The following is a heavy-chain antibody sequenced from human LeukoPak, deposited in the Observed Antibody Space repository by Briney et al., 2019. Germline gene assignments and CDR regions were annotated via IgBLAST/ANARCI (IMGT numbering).Heavy chain of an antibody. Sequence: SETLSLTCLVSGEPISSYYWSWIRQAPGRGPEYIGNVYYNGNTNYNPSLKSRVAISVDASKNQFSLKVDSVTTADTAVYYCARASLYSSSYWGQGTLVTVSS. D-gene: IGHD6-13*01. V-gene: IGHV4-59*01. CDR3: ARASLYSSSY. CDR1: GEPISSYY. CDR2: VYYNGNT. J-gene: IGHJ4*02.